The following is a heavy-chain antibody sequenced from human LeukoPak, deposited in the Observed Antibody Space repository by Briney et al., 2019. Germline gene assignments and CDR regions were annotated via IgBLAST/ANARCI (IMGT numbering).Heavy chain of an antibody. CDR3: ATDTSGSYLFDY. CDR1: GYTLIELS. CDR2: FDPEDGET. Sequence: ASVKVSCKVSGYTLIELSMHWVRQAPGKGLEWMGGFDPEDGETVYAQKFQGRVTMTEDTSTDTAYMELSSLRSEDTAVYYCATDTSGSYLFDYWGQGTLVTVSS. J-gene: IGHJ4*02. D-gene: IGHD1-26*01. V-gene: IGHV1-24*01.